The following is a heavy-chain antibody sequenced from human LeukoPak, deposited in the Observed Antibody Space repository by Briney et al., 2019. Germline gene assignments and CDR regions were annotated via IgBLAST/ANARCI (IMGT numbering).Heavy chain of an antibody. V-gene: IGHV3-30*02. J-gene: IGHJ6*03. CDR2: IWYDGSNK. D-gene: IGHD2-21*02. Sequence: GGSLRLSCEASGFIFSTYAMHWVRQAPGKGLEWVTFIWYDGSNKYYADSVKGRFTISRDNSKNTLYLQMNSLRAEDTAVYYCAGLVTASYYYYYMDVWGKGTTVTVSS. CDR1: GFIFSTYA. CDR3: AGLVTASYYYYYMDV.